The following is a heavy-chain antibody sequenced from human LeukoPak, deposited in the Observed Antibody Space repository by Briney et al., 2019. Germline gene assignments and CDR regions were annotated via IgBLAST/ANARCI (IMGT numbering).Heavy chain of an antibody. CDR1: GFTFSDYY. D-gene: IGHD6-13*01. J-gene: IGHJ6*02. Sequence: PGGSLRLSCAASGFTFSDYYMSWIRQAPGKGLEWVSYISSSGSTIYYADSVKGRFTISRDNAKNSLYLQMNSLRAEDTAVYYCARESDGSSWYGLYYYYGMDVWGQGTTVTVSS. V-gene: IGHV3-11*01. CDR3: ARESDGSSWYGLYYYYGMDV. CDR2: ISSSGSTI.